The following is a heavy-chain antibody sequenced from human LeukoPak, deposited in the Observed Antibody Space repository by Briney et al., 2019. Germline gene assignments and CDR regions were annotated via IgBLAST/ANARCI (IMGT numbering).Heavy chain of an antibody. J-gene: IGHJ3*02. D-gene: IGHD4-17*01. Sequence: SETLSLTCAVSDDYFSSHYWTWIRQPPGKGLEWIGYISYIGSTNYNPSLKSRVTISIDTSKNQFSLKLSSVTAADTAVYYCARDLVTVTKGFDIWGQGTMVSVSS. CDR1: DDYFSSHY. CDR2: ISYIGST. CDR3: ARDLVTVTKGFDI. V-gene: IGHV4-59*11.